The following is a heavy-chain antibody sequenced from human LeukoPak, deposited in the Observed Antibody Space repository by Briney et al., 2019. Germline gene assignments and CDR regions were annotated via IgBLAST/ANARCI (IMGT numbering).Heavy chain of an antibody. D-gene: IGHD1-14*01. CDR3: ARSPEHWSTLYYYYYYMDV. J-gene: IGHJ6*03. CDR2: ISSSSSTI. CDR1: GFTFSSYS. Sequence: PGGSLRLSCAASGFTFSSYSMNWVRQAPGKGLEWVSYISSSSSTIYYADSVKGRFAISRDNAKNSLYLQMNSLRAEDTAVYYCARSPEHWSTLYYYYYYMDVWGKGTTVTISS. V-gene: IGHV3-48*01.